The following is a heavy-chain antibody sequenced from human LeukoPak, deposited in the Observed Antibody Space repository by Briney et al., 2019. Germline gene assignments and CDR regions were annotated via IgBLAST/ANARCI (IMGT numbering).Heavy chain of an antibody. D-gene: IGHD6-19*01. CDR3: ARVGQWLSYYFDY. J-gene: IGHJ4*02. CDR1: GFTVSTNY. V-gene: IGHV3-66*01. Sequence: PGGFLRLSCVVSGFTVSTNYMSWVRQAPGKGLEWVSLIYSGGSTYYADSVKGRFIISRDNSKNTLYLQMNSLRAEDTAVYYCARVGQWLSYYFDYWGQGTLVTVSS. CDR2: IYSGGST.